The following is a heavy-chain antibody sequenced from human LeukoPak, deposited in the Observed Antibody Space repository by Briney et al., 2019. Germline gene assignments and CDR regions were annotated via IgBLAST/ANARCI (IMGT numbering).Heavy chain of an antibody. Sequence: SETLSLTCAVYGGSFSGYYWGWIRQPPGKGLEWIGSIYHSGSTYYNPSLKSRVTISVDTSKNQFSLKLSSVTAADTAVYYCARGVARSSKFHFSYYFDYWGQGTLVTVSS. CDR1: GGSFSGYY. D-gene: IGHD6-6*01. CDR2: IYHSGST. CDR3: ARGVARSSKFHFSYYFDY. J-gene: IGHJ4*02. V-gene: IGHV4-34*01.